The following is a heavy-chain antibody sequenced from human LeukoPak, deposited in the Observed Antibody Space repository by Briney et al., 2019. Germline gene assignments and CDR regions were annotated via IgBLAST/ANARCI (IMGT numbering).Heavy chain of an antibody. CDR1: GGSISSSRYY. D-gene: IGHD6-19*01. CDR2: IYYSGTT. V-gene: IGHV4-39*01. CDR3: ARIAVAGGEDYFDY. Sequence: PSETLSLTCSVSGGSISSSRYYWGWIRQPPGKGLEWIGSIYYSGTTYYNPSLKSRITISVDTSKNQFSLKQSSVTAADTAVYYCARIAVAGGEDYFDYWGQGTLVTVSS. J-gene: IGHJ4*02.